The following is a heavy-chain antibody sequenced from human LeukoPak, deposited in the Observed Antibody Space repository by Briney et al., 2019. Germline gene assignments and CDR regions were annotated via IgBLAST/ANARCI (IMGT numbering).Heavy chain of an antibody. CDR3: ARDPGVPATGSGLLNYFDY. CDR2: IKEDGSEK. J-gene: IGHJ4*02. CDR1: GFTFSTYW. D-gene: IGHD2-2*01. V-gene: IGHV3-7*01. Sequence: GGSLRLICAASGFTFSTYWMSWVRQAPGKGLEWVANIKEDGSEKYYVDSVKGRFTISRDNAKKSLYLRMNSLRAEDTAVYYCARDPGVPATGSGLLNYFDYWGPESLVSVSS.